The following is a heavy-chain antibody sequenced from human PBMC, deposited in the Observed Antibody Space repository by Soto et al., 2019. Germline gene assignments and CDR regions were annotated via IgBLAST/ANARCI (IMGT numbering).Heavy chain of an antibody. CDR2: ISAYNGNT. CDR1: GYTFTSYG. J-gene: IGHJ4*02. Sequence: ASVKVSCKASGYTFTSYGISWVRQAPGQGLEWMGWISAYNGNTNYAQKIQGRVTMTTDTSTSTAYMELRSLRSDDTAVYYCSICVNDPAATANYAYWRQGPLFTGSS. CDR3: SICVNDPAATANYAY. D-gene: IGHD6-25*01. V-gene: IGHV1-18*01.